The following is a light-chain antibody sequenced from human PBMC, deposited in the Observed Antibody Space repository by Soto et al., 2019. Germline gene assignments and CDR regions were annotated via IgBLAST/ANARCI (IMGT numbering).Light chain of an antibody. CDR3: QQLNSYSLT. V-gene: IGKV1-9*01. CDR2: AAS. J-gene: IGKJ4*01. Sequence: DIQLTQSPSFLSASVGDRVTITCRAIQGISSNLAWYQQKPGKAPKLLIYAASTLQSGVPSRFSGSGSGTEFTLTISSLQPEDFATYYCQQLNSYSLTFGGGTKVEIK. CDR1: QGISSN.